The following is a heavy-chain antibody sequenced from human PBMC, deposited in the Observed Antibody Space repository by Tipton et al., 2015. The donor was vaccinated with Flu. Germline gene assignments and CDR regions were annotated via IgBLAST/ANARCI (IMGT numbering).Heavy chain of an antibody. CDR3: AKLVGGAAYPYYYYYGMDV. D-gene: IGHD3-10*01. CDR1: GFTFSSYG. J-gene: IGHJ6*02. V-gene: IGHV3-33*06. CDR2: IWYDGSNK. Sequence: SLRLSCAASGFTFSSYGMHWVRQAPGKGLEWVAVIWYDGSNKYYADSVKGRFTISRDNSKNTLYLQMNSLRAEDTAVYYCAKLVGGAAYPYYYYYGMDVWGQGTTVTVSS.